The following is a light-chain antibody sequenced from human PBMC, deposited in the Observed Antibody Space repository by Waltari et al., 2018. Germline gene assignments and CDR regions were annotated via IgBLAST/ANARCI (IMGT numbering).Light chain of an antibody. CDR2: WAV. Sequence: IVMTQSPDYLAVSLGERATINCKSSQTVLYRSNNKNHLAWYQQKPRKHPKLLIHWAVIRESGVPDRFSGSGSGTDFSLTISSLQAEDVAVYYCQQYYSAPLTFGGGTKVDIK. CDR1: QTVLYRSNNKNH. CDR3: QQYYSAPLT. J-gene: IGKJ4*01. V-gene: IGKV4-1*01.